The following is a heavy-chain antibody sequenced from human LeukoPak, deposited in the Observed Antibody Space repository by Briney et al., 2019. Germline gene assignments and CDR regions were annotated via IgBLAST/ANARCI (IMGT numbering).Heavy chain of an antibody. Sequence: ASVKVSFKASGYTFTGYYMHWVRQAPGQGLEWMGWINPNSGGTNYAQKFQGRVTMTRDTSISTAYMELSRLRSDDTAVYYCARVREPSPGDYLFDYWGQGTLVTASS. J-gene: IGHJ4*02. CDR2: INPNSGGT. V-gene: IGHV1-2*02. CDR1: GYTFTGYY. D-gene: IGHD4-17*01. CDR3: ARVREPSPGDYLFDY.